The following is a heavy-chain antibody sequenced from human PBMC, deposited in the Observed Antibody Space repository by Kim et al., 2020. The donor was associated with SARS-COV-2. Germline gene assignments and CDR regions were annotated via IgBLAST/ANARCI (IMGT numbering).Heavy chain of an antibody. CDR1: GGSISSSSYY. J-gene: IGHJ3*02. Sequence: SETLSLTCTVSGGSISSSSYYWGWIRQPPGKGLEWIGSIYYSGSTYYNPSLKSRVTISVDTSKNQFSLKLSSVTAADTAVYYCARLDLGDFWSGYSEDDAFDIWGQGTMVTVSS. CDR2: IYYSGST. V-gene: IGHV4-39*01. D-gene: IGHD3-3*01. CDR3: ARLDLGDFWSGYSEDDAFDI.